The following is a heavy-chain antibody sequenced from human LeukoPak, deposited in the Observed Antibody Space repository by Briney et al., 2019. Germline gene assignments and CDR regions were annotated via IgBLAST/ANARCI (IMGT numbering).Heavy chain of an antibody. V-gene: IGHV3-7*05. J-gene: IGHJ4*02. Sequence: GGSLRLSCAASGLTISRSWMSWVRQAPGKGLEWVANVKEDGGERYYVDSVKGRFTLSRDNAKNLLYMQMNSLRAEDTAVYYCARGLVGSGCYFDYWGQGTLVIVSS. D-gene: IGHD6-19*01. CDR3: ARGLVGSGCYFDY. CDR1: GLTISRSW. CDR2: VKEDGGER.